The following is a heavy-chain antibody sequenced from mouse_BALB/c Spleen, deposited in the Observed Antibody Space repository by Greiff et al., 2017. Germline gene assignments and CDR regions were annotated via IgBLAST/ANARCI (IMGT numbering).Heavy chain of an antibody. V-gene: IGHV3-6*02. D-gene: IGHD2-3*01. J-gene: IGHJ3*01. CDR2: ISYDGSN. Sequence: VQLKESGPGLVKPSQSLSLTCSVTGYSITSGYYWNWIRQFPGNKLEWMGYISYDGSNNYNPSLKNRISITRDTSKNQFFLKLNSLTTEDTATYYCARGDGYYPFAYWGQGTLVTVSA. CDR1: GYSITSGYY. CDR3: ARGDGYYPFAY.